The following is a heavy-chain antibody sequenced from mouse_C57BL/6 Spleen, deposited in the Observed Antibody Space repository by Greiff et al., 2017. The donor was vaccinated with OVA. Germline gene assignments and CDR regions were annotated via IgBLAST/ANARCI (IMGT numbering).Heavy chain of an antibody. D-gene: IGHD2-4*01. CDR3: ARGGLYDYDGAWLAY. J-gene: IGHJ3*01. Sequence: VQLQQSGAELARPGASVKLSCKASGYTFTSYGISWVKQRTGQGLEWIGEIYPRSGNTYYNEKFKGKATLTADKSSSTAYMELRSLTSEDSAVYFCARGGLYDYDGAWLAYWRRGTVVTVSA. CDR2: IYPRSGNT. CDR1: GYTFTSYG. V-gene: IGHV1-81*01.